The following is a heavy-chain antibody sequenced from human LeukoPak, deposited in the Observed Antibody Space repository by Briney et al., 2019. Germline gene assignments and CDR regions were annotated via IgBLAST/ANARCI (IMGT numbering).Heavy chain of an antibody. Sequence: GGSLRLSCAASGFTFSSYGMHWVRQAPGKGLEWVSSISSSSSYIYYADSVKGRFTISRDNAKNSLYLQMNSLRAEDTAVYYCARASPRGRRITFGGVIVWGQGTLVTVSS. V-gene: IGHV3-21*01. J-gene: IGHJ4*02. CDR1: GFTFSSYG. CDR3: ARASPRGRRITFGGVIV. CDR2: ISSSSSYI. D-gene: IGHD3-16*02.